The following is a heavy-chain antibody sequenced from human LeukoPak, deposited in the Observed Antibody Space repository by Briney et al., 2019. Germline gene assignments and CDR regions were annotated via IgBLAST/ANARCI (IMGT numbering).Heavy chain of an antibody. D-gene: IGHD3-9*01. CDR3: AKGDASPVHLLTGH. V-gene: IGHV3-23*01. Sequence: GGSLRLSCAAAGFTLSSYAMTWVRQAPGKGREWVTGISGSGGNTYYADSVKGRFTISRDNSKNTLYLQMNSLRAEDTAVYYCAKGDASPVHLLTGHWGQGTLVTVSS. CDR1: GFTLSSYA. J-gene: IGHJ4*02. CDR2: ISGSGGNT.